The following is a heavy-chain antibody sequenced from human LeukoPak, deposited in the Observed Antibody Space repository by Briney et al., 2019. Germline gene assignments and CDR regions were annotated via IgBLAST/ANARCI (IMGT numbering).Heavy chain of an antibody. V-gene: IGHV5-10-1*01. CDR3: ARLGDYGDYDAFDI. CDR2: IDPSDSYT. J-gene: IGHJ3*02. Sequence: GESLQISCKGSGYRFTSHWISWVRQMPGKGLEWMGRIDPSDSYTNYSPSFQGHVTISADKSISTAYLQWSSLRASDTAMYYCARLGDYGDYDAFDIWGQGTMVTVSS. D-gene: IGHD4-17*01. CDR1: GYRFTSHW.